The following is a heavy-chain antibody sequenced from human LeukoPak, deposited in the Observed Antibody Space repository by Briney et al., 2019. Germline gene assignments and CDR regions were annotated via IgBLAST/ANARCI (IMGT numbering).Heavy chain of an antibody. CDR2: ISYDGSNK. V-gene: IGHV3-30*04. Sequence: GGSLRLSCAASGFTSNYAMHWVRQAPGKGLEWVAVISYDGSNKYYADSVKGRFTISRDNSKNTLYLQMNSLRAEDTAIYYCAKDRGYYVDTGTINFWGQGTLVTVSS. J-gene: IGHJ4*02. CDR1: GFTSNYA. D-gene: IGHD3-22*01. CDR3: AKDRGYYVDTGTINF.